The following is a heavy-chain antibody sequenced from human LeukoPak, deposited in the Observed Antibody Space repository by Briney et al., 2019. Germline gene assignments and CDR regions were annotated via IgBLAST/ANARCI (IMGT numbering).Heavy chain of an antibody. J-gene: IGHJ5*02. V-gene: IGHV1-69*13. CDR1: GYTFTSYG. Sequence: ASVKVSCKASGYTFTSYGISWVRQAPGQGLEWMGGIIPIFGTANYAQKFQGRVTITADESTSTAYMELSSLRSEDTAVYYCASRHGGGYDPWGQGTLVTVSS. D-gene: IGHD3-16*01. CDR3: ASRHGGGYDP. CDR2: IIPIFGTA.